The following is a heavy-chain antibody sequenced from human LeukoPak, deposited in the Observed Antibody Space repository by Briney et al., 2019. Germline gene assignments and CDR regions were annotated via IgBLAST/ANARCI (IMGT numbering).Heavy chain of an antibody. CDR1: GFTFSSYG. Sequence: GGSLRLSCAASGFTFSSYGMHWVRQAPGKGLEWVAVIWYDGSNKYYADSVKGRFTISRGNSKNTLYLQMNSLRAEDTAVYYCARAYCGGDCYSGAHDAFDIWGQGTMVTVSS. CDR2: IWYDGSNK. V-gene: IGHV3-33*01. CDR3: ARAYCGGDCYSGAHDAFDI. J-gene: IGHJ3*02. D-gene: IGHD2-21*02.